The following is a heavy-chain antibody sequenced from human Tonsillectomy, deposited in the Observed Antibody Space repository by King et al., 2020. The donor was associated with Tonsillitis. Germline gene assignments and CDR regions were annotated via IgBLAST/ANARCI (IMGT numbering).Heavy chain of an antibody. CDR1: GASISSGPYY. CDR2: VHHSGDT. Sequence: LQLQESGPGLVKPSETLSLTCTVSGASISSGPYYWAWIRQSPGKGVEWIGRVHHSGDTYYNPSLKSRATISVDTSKNHFSLKLSSVTAADTALYYCARHCSGDGCYSYFELWGRGTLVTVSS. D-gene: IGHD2-15*01. J-gene: IGHJ2*01. CDR3: ARHCSGDGCYSYFEL. V-gene: IGHV4-39*01.